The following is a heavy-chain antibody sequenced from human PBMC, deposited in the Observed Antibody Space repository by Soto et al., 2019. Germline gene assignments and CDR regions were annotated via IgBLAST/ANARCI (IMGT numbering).Heavy chain of an antibody. J-gene: IGHJ4*02. CDR3: GRDPHYYDSSGHDY. CDR1: GFTFSSYG. V-gene: IGHV3-33*01. D-gene: IGHD3-22*01. CDR2: IWYDGSNK. Sequence: VGSLRLSCAASGFTFSSYGMHWVRQAPGKGLEWVAVIWYDGSNKYYADSVKGRFTISRDNSKNTLYLQMNSLRAEDTAVYYWGRDPHYYDSSGHDYWGQGTLVTVSS.